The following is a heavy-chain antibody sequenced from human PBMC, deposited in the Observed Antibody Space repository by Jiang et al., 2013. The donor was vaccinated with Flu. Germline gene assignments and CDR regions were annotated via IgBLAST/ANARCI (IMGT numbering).Heavy chain of an antibody. CDR2: IYDSGST. CDR3: ARAQKXSGFELPYFDY. D-gene: IGHD5-12*01. V-gene: IGHV4-39*07. J-gene: IGHJ4*02. CDR1: GGSISSSTYY. Sequence: GPGLVKPSETLSLTCTVSGGSISSSTYYWVWIRQPPGEGLEWVGSIYDSGSTYYNPFLKSRVTMSVDTSRKRFSLKLSSVTAADTAVYYCARAQKXSGFELPYFDYWGQGTLVTVSS.